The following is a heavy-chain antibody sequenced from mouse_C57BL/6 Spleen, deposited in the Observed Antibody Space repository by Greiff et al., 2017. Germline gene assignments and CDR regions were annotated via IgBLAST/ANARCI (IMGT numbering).Heavy chain of an antibody. CDR3: AREGAIYYDYDGYAMDY. CDR2: INPNNGGT. Sequence: EVQLQQSGPELVKPGASVKIPCKASGYTFTDYNMDWVKQSHGKSLEWIGDINPNNGGTIYNQKFKGKATLTVDKSSSTAYMELRSLTSEDTAVYYCAREGAIYYDYDGYAMDYWGQGTSVTVSS. J-gene: IGHJ4*01. CDR1: GYTFTDYN. D-gene: IGHD2-4*01. V-gene: IGHV1-18*01.